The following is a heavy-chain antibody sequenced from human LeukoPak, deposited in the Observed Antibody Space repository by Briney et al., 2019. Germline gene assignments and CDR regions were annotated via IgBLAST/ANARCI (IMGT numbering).Heavy chain of an antibody. CDR2: INHSGST. CDR1: GGSFSGYY. Sequence: PSETLSLTCAVYGGSFSGYYWSWIRQPPGKGLEWVGEINHSGSTNYNPSLKSRVTISVDTSKNQFSLKLSSVTAADTAVYYCATSITMVLGVTSHFYYWGQGTVVTVFS. V-gene: IGHV4-34*01. CDR3: ATSITMVLGVTSHFYY. D-gene: IGHD3-10*01. J-gene: IGHJ4*02.